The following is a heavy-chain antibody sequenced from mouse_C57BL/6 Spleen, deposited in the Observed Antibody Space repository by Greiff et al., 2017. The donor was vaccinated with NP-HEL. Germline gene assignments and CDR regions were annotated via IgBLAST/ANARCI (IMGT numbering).Heavy chain of an antibody. Sequence: EVQGVESGGDLVKPGGSLKLSCAASGFTFSSYGMSWVRQTPDKRLEWVATISSGGSYTSYPDSVKGRFTISRDNAKNTLYLQMSSLKSEDTAMYYCARHPPGNYVDWYFDVWGTGTTVTVSS. D-gene: IGHD2-1*01. V-gene: IGHV5-6*01. CDR1: GFTFSSYG. J-gene: IGHJ1*03. CDR2: ISSGGSYT. CDR3: ARHPPGNYVDWYFDV.